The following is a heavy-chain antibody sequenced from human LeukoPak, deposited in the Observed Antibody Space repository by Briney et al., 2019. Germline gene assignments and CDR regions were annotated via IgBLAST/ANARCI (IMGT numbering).Heavy chain of an antibody. Sequence: SETLSLTCAVSGGSISSSNWWSWVRQPPGKGLEWIGEIYHSGSTNYNPSLKSRVTISVDTSKNQFSLKLSSVTAADTAVYYCARGLFPGSYYFDYWGQGTLVTVSS. CDR1: GGSISSSNW. J-gene: IGHJ4*02. CDR2: IYHSGST. D-gene: IGHD1-26*01. V-gene: IGHV4-4*02. CDR3: ARGLFPGSYYFDY.